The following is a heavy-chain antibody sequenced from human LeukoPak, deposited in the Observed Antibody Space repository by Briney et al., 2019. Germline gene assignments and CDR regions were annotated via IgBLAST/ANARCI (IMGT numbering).Heavy chain of an antibody. CDR3: ARQEARGYLYEGFDY. Sequence: GGSLRLSCVASGFTFNTYAIHWVRQAPGKGLEWVALISYNGGRKDDEESVEGRFNIDRDNYRNTVFLQMNSRRPDDTAVYSCARQEARGYLYEGFDYWGQGTLVTVSS. V-gene: IGHV3-30*03. J-gene: IGHJ4*02. CDR1: GFTFNTYA. CDR2: ISYNGGRK. D-gene: IGHD3-22*01.